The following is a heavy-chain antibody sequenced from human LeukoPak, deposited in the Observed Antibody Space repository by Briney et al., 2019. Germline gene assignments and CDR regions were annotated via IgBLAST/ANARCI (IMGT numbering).Heavy chain of an antibody. CDR2: IKQDGSEK. V-gene: IGHV3-7*01. J-gene: IGHJ5*02. D-gene: IGHD6-19*01. Sequence: GGSLRLSCAAAGFTVGSYGMSWVRHAAGKGRGLGANIKQDGSEKYYVDSVKGRFTISRDNAKNSLYLQMNSLRAEDTAVYYCASVGSSGWYINWFDPWGQGTLVTVSS. CDR1: GFTVGSYG. CDR3: ASVGSSGWYINWFDP.